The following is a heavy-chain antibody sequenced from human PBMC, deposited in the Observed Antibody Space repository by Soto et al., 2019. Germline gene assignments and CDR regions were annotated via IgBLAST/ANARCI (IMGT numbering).Heavy chain of an antibody. D-gene: IGHD1-26*01. CDR2: IIPIFGTA. CDR3: ARFLGGSDVMGV. CDR1: GGTFSSYA. J-gene: IGHJ6*02. V-gene: IGHV1-69*12. Sequence: QVQLVQSGAEVKKPGSSVKVSCKASGGTFSSYAISWVRQAPGQGLEWMGGIIPIFGTANYAQKFQGRVTISADDSKSTGYMELSSVRSDDTAVYYCARFLGGSDVMGVWGQGTKVTVSS.